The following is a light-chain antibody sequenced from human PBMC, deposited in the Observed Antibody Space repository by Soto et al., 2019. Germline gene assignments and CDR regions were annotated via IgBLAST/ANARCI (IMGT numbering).Light chain of an antibody. J-gene: IGLJ2*01. V-gene: IGLV3-21*04. CDR1: NIGSKS. CDR3: QVWDSSIDHSV. Sequence: SYELTQPPSVSVAPGKTARITCGGNNIGSKSVHWYQQKPGQAPVLVIYYDSDRPSGIPERFSGSNSGNTATLTISRVEAGDEADYYFQVWDSSIDHSVFGGGTKLTVL. CDR2: YDS.